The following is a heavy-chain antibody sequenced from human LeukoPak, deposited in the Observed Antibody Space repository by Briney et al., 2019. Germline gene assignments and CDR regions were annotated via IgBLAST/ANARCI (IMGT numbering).Heavy chain of an antibody. V-gene: IGHV3-21*01. CDR1: GFTFSSYS. J-gene: IGHJ4*02. D-gene: IGHD3-22*01. CDR2: ISSSSSYI. CDR3: ARDTHSYYYDSSGYFDY. Sequence: GGSLRLSCAASGFTFSSYSMNWVRQAPGKGLEWVSFISSSSSYIYYADSVKGRFTISRDNAKNSLYLQMNSLRAEDTAVYYCARDTHSYYYDSSGYFDYWGQGTLVTVSS.